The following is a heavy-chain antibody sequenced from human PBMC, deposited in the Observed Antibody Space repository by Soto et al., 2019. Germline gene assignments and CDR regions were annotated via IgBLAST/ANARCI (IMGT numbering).Heavy chain of an antibody. D-gene: IGHD6-19*01. CDR2: MNADSGNT. V-gene: IGHV1-8*01. CDR1: GYTVPSYA. CDR3: AREQTVAGIDY. J-gene: IGHJ4*02. Sequence: ASVKVSCKASGYTVPSYAINWVRQAPGQGLEWVGWMNADSGNTDYSQHFQGRVTFTRNTSTSTAYMELSSLRSEDTAVYYCAREQTVAGIDYWGQGALVTVSS.